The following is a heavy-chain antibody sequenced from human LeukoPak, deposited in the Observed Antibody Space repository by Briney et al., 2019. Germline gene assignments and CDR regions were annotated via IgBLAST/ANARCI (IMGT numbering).Heavy chain of an antibody. Sequence: GSSVKVSCKATGYTFTGYYMPWVRQAPGQGLEWMGWINPNSSGTNYAQKFQGRVTMTRDMSTSTVYMELSSLRSEDTAVYYCARSAEVTYSSSGEWFDPWGQGTLVTVSS. CDR2: INPNSSGT. J-gene: IGHJ5*02. D-gene: IGHD6-13*01. V-gene: IGHV1-2*02. CDR3: ARSAEVTYSSSGEWFDP. CDR1: GYTFTGYY.